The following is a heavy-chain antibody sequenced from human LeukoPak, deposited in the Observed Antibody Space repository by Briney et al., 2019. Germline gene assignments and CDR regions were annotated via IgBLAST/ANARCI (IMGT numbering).Heavy chain of an antibody. J-gene: IGHJ6*02. CDR2: ISWNSGSI. CDR3: AKAPRCSSTSCYYYYYGMDV. Sequence: GGSLRLSCAASGFTFDDYAMHWVRQAPGKGLEWVSGISWNSGSIGYAGSVKGRFTISRDNAKNSLYLQMNSLRAEDTALYYCAKAPRCSSTSCYYYYYGMDVWGQGTTVTVSS. V-gene: IGHV3-9*01. CDR1: GFTFDDYA. D-gene: IGHD2-2*01.